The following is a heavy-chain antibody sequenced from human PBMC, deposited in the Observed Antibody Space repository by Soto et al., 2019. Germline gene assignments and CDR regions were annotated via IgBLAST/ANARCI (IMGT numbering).Heavy chain of an antibody. D-gene: IGHD6-13*01. Sequence: PPQALSPTCGLYGPSFNGYSCSWVRQPPRKGLEWIGSIYYSGSTYYNPSLKSRVTISVDTSKNQFSLKLSSVTAADTAVYYCARHLGSSSWYRGYYYYGMDVWGQGTTVTVSS. CDR3: ARHLGSSSWYRGYYYYGMDV. CDR2: IYYSGST. CDR1: GPSFNGYS. V-gene: IGHV4-30-2*03. J-gene: IGHJ6*02.